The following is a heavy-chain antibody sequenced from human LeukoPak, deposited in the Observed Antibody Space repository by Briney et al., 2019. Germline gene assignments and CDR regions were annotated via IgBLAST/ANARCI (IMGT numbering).Heavy chain of an antibody. Sequence: SETLSLTCAVYGGSFSGYYWSWIRQPPGKGLEWIGEINHSGSTNYNPSLKSRVTISVDTSKNQFSLKLSSVTAADTAVYYCARGGVGSPYYYGMDVWGQGTTVTVFS. V-gene: IGHV4-34*01. CDR3: ARGGVGSPYYYGMDV. D-gene: IGHD1-26*01. J-gene: IGHJ6*02. CDR2: INHSGST. CDR1: GGSFSGYY.